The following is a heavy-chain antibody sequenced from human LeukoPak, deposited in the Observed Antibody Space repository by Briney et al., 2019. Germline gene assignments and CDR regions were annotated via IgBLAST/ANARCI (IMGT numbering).Heavy chain of an antibody. CDR3: ARGIAVAGPFDY. Sequence: PGRSLRLSCAASGFTFSSYAMHWARQAPGKGLEWVAVISYDGSNKYYADSVKGRFTISRDNSKNTLYLQMNSLRAEDTAVYYCARGIAVAGPFDYWGQGTLVTVSS. J-gene: IGHJ4*02. CDR1: GFTFSSYA. D-gene: IGHD6-19*01. CDR2: ISYDGSNK. V-gene: IGHV3-30-3*01.